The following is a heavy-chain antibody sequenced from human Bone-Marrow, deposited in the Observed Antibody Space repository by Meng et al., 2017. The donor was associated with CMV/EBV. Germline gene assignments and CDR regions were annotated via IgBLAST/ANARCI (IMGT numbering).Heavy chain of an antibody. V-gene: IGHV4-38-2*02. CDR1: GYSISSGYY. CDR3: ARASRQALINWFDP. Sequence: GSLRLSCTVSGYSISSGYYWGWIRQPPGKGLEWIGSIYHSGSTYYNPSLKSRVTISVDTSKNLFSLEMSSVTAADTAVYYCARASRQALINWFDPWGQGNLVTVSS. J-gene: IGHJ5*02. CDR2: IYHSGST.